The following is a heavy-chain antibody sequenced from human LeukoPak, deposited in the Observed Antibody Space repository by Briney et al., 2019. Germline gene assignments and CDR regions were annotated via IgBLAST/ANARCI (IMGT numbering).Heavy chain of an antibody. J-gene: IGHJ4*02. CDR2: VYYSGST. D-gene: IGHD2-2*01. V-gene: IGHV4-59*08. Sequence: PSETLSLTCTVSGGSISSYYWTWVRQPPGKGLEYIGYVYYSGSTNYNPSLKNRVTISLDMSKNQFSLKLSSVTAADTAVYYCATLLPAAYFDFWGQGTLVTVSS. CDR1: GGSISSYY. CDR3: ATLLPAAYFDF.